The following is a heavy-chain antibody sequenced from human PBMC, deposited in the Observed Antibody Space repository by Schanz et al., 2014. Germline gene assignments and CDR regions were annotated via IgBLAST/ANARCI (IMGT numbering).Heavy chain of an antibody. V-gene: IGHV1-2*02. J-gene: IGHJ3*01. CDR2: IDPNSGGT. CDR3: ARTASHDVWRGYIPHYAFDL. Sequence: QVQLVQSGADVKKPGASVKVSCKASGHTLSAYYIHWIRQAPGQGLEWMGWIDPNSGGTNYAQKFQGRVTMTSDTAITPVYMEVNSLTSDDTAVFYCARTASHDVWRGYIPHYAFDLWGQGTVVIVSS. CDR1: GHTLSAYY. D-gene: IGHD3-3*01.